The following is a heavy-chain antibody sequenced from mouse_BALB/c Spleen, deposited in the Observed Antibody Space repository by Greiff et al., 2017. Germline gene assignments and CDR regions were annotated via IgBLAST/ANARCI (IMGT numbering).Heavy chain of an antibody. CDR2: ISSGGSYT. CDR1: GFTFSSYA. CDR3: AREYDQGFAY. Sequence: EVQLQESGGGLVKPGGSLKLSCAASGFTFSSYAMSWVRQTPEKRLEWVATISSGGSYTYYPDSVKGRFTISRDNAKNTLYLQMSSLRSEDTAMYYCAREYDQGFAYWGQGTLVTVSA. J-gene: IGHJ3*01. V-gene: IGHV5-9-3*01. D-gene: IGHD2-14*01.